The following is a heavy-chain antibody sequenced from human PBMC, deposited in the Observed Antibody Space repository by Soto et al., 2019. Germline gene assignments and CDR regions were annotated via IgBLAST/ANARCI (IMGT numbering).Heavy chain of an antibody. CDR1: GFTFDDNA. Sequence: GGSLRLSCAVSGFTFDDNAMHWVRQAPEKGLEWVSGINWKSDIGYADSVKGRFTISRDNAENSLYLQMNNLTTEDTAVYFCAKDLAITLVRGVNGLDVWGQGTTVTVSS. CDR3: AKDLAITLVRGVNGLDV. J-gene: IGHJ6*02. V-gene: IGHV3-9*01. CDR2: INWKSDI. D-gene: IGHD3-10*01.